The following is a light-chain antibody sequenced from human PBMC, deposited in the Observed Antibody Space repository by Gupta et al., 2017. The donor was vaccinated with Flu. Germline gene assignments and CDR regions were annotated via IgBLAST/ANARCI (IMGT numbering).Light chain of an antibody. J-gene: IGLJ2*01. Sequence: QSVLTQPPSASGTPGQRVTISCSGSSSNIGSNTVNWYQQLPGTAPKLLIYSNNQRPSGVSDRFSGSKSGTSASLAISGLQSEDEADYYCAAWDDSLNGPGVVFGGGTKLTVL. CDR3: AAWDDSLNGPGVV. CDR2: SNN. V-gene: IGLV1-44*01. CDR1: SSNIGSNT.